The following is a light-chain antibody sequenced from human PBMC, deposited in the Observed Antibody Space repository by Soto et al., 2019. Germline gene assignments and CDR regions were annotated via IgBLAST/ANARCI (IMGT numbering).Light chain of an antibody. V-gene: IGKV3D-20*01. Sequence: EIELTQSPATLSLSPGDRATLSCRASQSVSSSYLAWYQQKPGRAPRLLIYDASTRATGIPDRFSASGSGTDFTLSISRLEPEDFAVYFCQQYGSSPWTFGQGTKVEIK. CDR1: QSVSSSY. CDR2: DAS. CDR3: QQYGSSPWT. J-gene: IGKJ1*01.